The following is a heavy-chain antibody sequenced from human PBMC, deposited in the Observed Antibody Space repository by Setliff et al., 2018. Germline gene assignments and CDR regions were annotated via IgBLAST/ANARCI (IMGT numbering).Heavy chain of an antibody. D-gene: IGHD6-19*01. V-gene: IGHV3-7*01. Sequence: GGSLRLSCAASGFHFSSHAIHWVRQAPGKGLEWVANIKQDESGKHYVGSVKVRFTISRDNARNSVYLQMNSLRAEDAAAYYCATSDWYAAFDHWGQGTLVTVSS. CDR3: ATSDWYAAFDH. CDR1: GFHFSSHA. CDR2: IKQDESGK. J-gene: IGHJ4*02.